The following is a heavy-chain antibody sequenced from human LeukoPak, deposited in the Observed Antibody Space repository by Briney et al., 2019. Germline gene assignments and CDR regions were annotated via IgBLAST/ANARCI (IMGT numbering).Heavy chain of an antibody. D-gene: IGHD3-22*01. CDR3: PRPVFDTRVYYFFDY. V-gene: IGHV6-1*01. CDR1: GDSVSSNSAT. J-gene: IGHJ4*02. Sequence: SQTLSLTCAISGDSVSSNSATWIWIRQSPSRGLEWLGRTYYRSKWYNDYAVSVKSRTTINPDTSKNQFSLQLNSVTPEDTAVFYCPRPVFDTRVYYFFDYGGRGPLVTASS. CDR2: TYYRSKWYN.